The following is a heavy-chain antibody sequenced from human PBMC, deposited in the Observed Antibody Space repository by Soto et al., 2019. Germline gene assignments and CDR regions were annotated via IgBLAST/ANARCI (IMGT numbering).Heavy chain of an antibody. Sequence: ASVKVSCKASGYTFTSYCISWVRQAPGQGLEWMGWISAYNGNTNYAQKLQGRVTMTTDTSTSTAYMELRSLRSDDTAVYYCARMKLEDGKWDYYYYGMDVWGQGTTVTVS. CDR2: ISAYNGNT. J-gene: IGHJ6*02. CDR3: ARMKLEDGKWDYYYYGMDV. CDR1: GYTFTSYC. D-gene: IGHD1-1*01. V-gene: IGHV1-18*01.